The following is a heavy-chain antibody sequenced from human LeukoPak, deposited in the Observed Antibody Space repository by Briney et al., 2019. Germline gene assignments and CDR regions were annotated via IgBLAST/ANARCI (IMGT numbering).Heavy chain of an antibody. Sequence: GGSLRLSCAASGFTFSDYYMSWIRQAPGKGLEWVSAISGSGGSTYYADSVKGRFTISRDNSKNTLYLQLNSLRAEDTAVYYCAKGALVGATGDFDYWGQGTLVTVSS. CDR3: AKGALVGATGDFDY. J-gene: IGHJ4*02. CDR2: ISGSGGST. V-gene: IGHV3-23*01. D-gene: IGHD1-26*01. CDR1: GFTFSDYY.